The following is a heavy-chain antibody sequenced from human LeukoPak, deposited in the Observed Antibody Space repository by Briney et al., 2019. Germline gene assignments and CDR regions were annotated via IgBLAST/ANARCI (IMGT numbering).Heavy chain of an antibody. CDR1: GYTFTSYG. V-gene: IGHV1-18*01. D-gene: IGHD1-26*01. CDR2: ISAYNGNT. J-gene: IGHJ6*03. CDR3: ARDGGSYYSNYHYYMDV. Sequence: ASVKVSCKASGYTFTSYGISWVRQAPGQGLEWMGWISAYNGNTNYAQKLQGRVTMTTDTSTSTAYMELRSLRSDDTAVYYCARDGGSYYSNYHYYMDVWGKGTTVTVSS.